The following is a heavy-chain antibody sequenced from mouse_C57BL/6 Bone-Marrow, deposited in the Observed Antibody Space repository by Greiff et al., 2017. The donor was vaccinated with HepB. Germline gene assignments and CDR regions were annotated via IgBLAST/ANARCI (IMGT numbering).Heavy chain of an antibody. CDR1: GFTFSDYG. V-gene: IGHV5-17*01. CDR2: ISSGSSTI. Sequence: DVMLVESGGGLVKPGGSLKLSCAASGFTFSDYGMHWVRQAPEKGLEWVAYISSGSSTIYYADTVKGRFTISRDNAKNTLFLQMTSLRSEDTAMYYCAIGPVAYWGQGTLVTVSA. CDR3: AIGPVAY. J-gene: IGHJ3*01.